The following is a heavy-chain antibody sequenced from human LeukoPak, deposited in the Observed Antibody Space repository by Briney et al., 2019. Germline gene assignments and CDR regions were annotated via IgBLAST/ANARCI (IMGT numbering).Heavy chain of an antibody. CDR2: IYYSGGT. D-gene: IGHD6-6*01. Sequence: SETLSLTCTVSGGSISSYYWTWIRQPPGKGLGLEWIGYIYYSGGTNYNPSLRSRVTISIDTSKNQVSLKLSSVTAADTAVYYCARLWDSSSSLDYWGQGTLVTVSS. V-gene: IGHV4-59*08. J-gene: IGHJ4*02. CDR1: GGSISSYY. CDR3: ARLWDSSSSLDY.